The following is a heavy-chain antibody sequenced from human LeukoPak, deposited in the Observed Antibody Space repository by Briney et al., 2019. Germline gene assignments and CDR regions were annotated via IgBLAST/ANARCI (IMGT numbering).Heavy chain of an antibody. CDR1: GFTFSSYA. CDR3: VKDGYCRSSTCRLFDY. J-gene: IGHJ4*02. V-gene: IGHV3-23*01. D-gene: IGHD2-2*03. CDR2: VSGSGGVT. Sequence: GGSLRLSCAASGFTFSSYALTWVRQAPGKGLEWVSVVSGSGGVTYYADSVRGRFTISRDNSKNTLYLQMNTLRAEDTAVYYCVKDGYCRSSTCRLFDYWGQGTLVTVSS.